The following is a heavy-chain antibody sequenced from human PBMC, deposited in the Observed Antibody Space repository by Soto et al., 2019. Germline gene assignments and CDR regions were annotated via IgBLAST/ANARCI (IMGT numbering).Heavy chain of an antibody. V-gene: IGHV3-30*18. J-gene: IGHJ4*02. CDR3: AKDFYLYSYGFLVDY. CDR2: ISYDGSNK. CDR1: GFTFSSYG. Sequence: GGSLRLSCAASGFTFSSYGMHWVRQAPGKGLEWVAVISYDGSNKYYADSVKGRFTISRDNSKNTLYLQMNSLRAEDTAVYYCAKDFYLYSYGFLVDYWGQGTLVTGSS. D-gene: IGHD5-18*01.